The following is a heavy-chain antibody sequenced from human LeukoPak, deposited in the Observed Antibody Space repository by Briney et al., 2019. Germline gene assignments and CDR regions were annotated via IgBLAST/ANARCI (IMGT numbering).Heavy chain of an antibody. CDR1: GYTLTELS. Sequence: ASVKVSCKVSGYTLTELSMHWVRQAPGKGLEWMGGFDPEDGETIYAQKFQGRVTMTEDTSTDTAYMELSSLRSEDTAVYYCATVDYYGSGSYFGGPYWGQGTLVTVSS. J-gene: IGHJ4*02. V-gene: IGHV1-24*01. CDR2: FDPEDGET. CDR3: ATVDYYGSGSYFGGPY. D-gene: IGHD3-10*01.